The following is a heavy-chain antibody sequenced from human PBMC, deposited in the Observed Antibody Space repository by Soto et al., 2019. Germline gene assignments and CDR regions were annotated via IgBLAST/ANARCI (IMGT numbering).Heavy chain of an antibody. D-gene: IGHD3-10*01. CDR3: AKPLWFGELSFDY. CDR1: GFTFSSYG. Sequence: QVQLVESGGGVVQPGRSLRLSCAASGFTFSSYGMHWVRQAPGKGLEWVAVISYDGSNKYYADSVKGRFTISRDNSKNTLYLQMNSLRAEETAVYYCAKPLWFGELSFDYWGQGTLVTVSS. CDR2: ISYDGSNK. V-gene: IGHV3-30*18. J-gene: IGHJ4*02.